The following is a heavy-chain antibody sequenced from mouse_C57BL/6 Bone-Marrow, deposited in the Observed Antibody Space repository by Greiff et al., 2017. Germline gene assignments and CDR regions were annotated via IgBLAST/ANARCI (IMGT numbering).Heavy chain of an antibody. CDR3: ARRNYGSSYDWFAY. J-gene: IGHJ3*01. CDR2: IDPSDSYT. V-gene: IGHV1-50*01. CDR1: GYTFTSYW. D-gene: IGHD1-1*01. Sequence: QVQLQQPGAELVKPGASVKLSCKASGYTFTSYWMQWVKQRPGQGLEWIGEIDPSDSYTNYNQKFKGKATLTVDTSSSTAYMQLSSLTSEDSAVYYCARRNYGSSYDWFAYWGQGTLVTVSA.